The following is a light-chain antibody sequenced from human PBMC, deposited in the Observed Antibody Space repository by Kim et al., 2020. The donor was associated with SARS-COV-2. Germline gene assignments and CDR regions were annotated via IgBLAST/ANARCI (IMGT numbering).Light chain of an antibody. V-gene: IGLV3-19*01. J-gene: IGLJ2*01. CDR1: SLRSYY. Sequence: VALGQTVRNTCQGDSLRSYYATWYQQKPGQAPILVINGKNNRPSGIPDRCSGASSGNTASLTITGTQAGDEADYYCNSRDSNDNVVFGGGTKLTVL. CDR3: NSRDSNDNVV. CDR2: GKN.